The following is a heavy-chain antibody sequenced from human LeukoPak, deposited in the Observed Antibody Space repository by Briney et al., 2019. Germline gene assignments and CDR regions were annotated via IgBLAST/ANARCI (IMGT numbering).Heavy chain of an antibody. CDR2: ISNDGSEK. V-gene: IGHV3-30*18. CDR1: GFTFSSYG. Sequence: GGPLRLSCAASGFTFSSYGMHWVRQAPGKGLDWVAVISNDGSEKYYADSVKGRFTISRDNSKNTLSLQVSSLRTEDTAVYYCAKDRYSYAFEYSDSWGQGTLVTVSS. J-gene: IGHJ4*02. CDR3: AKDRYSYAFEYSDS. D-gene: IGHD5-18*01.